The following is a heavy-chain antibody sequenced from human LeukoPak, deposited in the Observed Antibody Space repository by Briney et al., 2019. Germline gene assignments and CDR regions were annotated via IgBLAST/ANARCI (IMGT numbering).Heavy chain of an antibody. J-gene: IGHJ4*02. CDR3: AEDSHFDY. Sequence: PGGSLRLSCAASGFTFNTYWMSWVRQAPGKGLEWVANIKLDGSEKNYVDSVKGRFTISRDNAKNSLYLQMNSLRAEDTAVYYCAEDSHFDYWGQGALVTVSS. CDR2: IKLDGSEK. V-gene: IGHV3-7*03. CDR1: GFTFNTYW.